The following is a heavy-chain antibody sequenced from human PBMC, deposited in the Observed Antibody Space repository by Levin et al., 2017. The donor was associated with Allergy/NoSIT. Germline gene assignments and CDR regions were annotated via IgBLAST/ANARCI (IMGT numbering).Heavy chain of an antibody. CDR3: ARDPRDCSGGTCALPGYGLDV. J-gene: IGHJ6*02. CDR2: LHYGGKT. V-gene: IGHV4-30-4*01. Sequence: PSETLSLTCTVSGGSISSGDYYWGWFRQPPGKGLEWIGYLHYGGKTYYSSSLKSRLSISLDTSSNQFSLKLTSVTVADTAVYFCARDPRDCSGGTCALPGYGLDVWGQGTTVTVSS. D-gene: IGHD2-15*01. CDR1: GGSISSGDYY.